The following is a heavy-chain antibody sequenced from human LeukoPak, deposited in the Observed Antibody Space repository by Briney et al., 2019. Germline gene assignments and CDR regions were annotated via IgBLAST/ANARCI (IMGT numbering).Heavy chain of an antibody. CDR3: ARHCSGGSCPYYYYYMDV. CDR1: GGSISSYY. Sequence: PSETLSLTCTVSGGSISSYYWSWIRQPPGKGLEWIGYIYYSGSTNYNPSLKSRVTISVDTSKNQFSLKLNSVTAADTAVYYCARHCSGGSCPYYYYYMDVWGKGTTLTVSS. CDR2: IYYSGST. V-gene: IGHV4-59*08. J-gene: IGHJ6*03. D-gene: IGHD2-15*01.